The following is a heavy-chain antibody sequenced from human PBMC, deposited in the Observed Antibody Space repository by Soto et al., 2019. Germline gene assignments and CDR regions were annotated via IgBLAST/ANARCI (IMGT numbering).Heavy chain of an antibody. Sequence: PSKTLSLNCAISGDRVSSNSATSTWIRQSPSRDLEWLGKTYYRSKWYNDYAESVKSRITINSDTSKNQFSLQLKSVTLEDTAVYYCARSEADYKYDYWYFDLWGRGT. J-gene: IGHJ2*01. CDR2: TYYRSKWYN. CDR1: GDRVSSNSAT. V-gene: IGHV6-1*01. D-gene: IGHD3-16*01. CDR3: ARSEADYKYDYWYFDL.